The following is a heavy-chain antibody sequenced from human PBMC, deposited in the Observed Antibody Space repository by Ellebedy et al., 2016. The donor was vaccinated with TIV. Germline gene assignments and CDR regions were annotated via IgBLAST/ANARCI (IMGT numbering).Heavy chain of an antibody. CDR1: GFTFSSYA. V-gene: IGHV3-23*01. CDR2: ISGSGGST. J-gene: IGHJ6*03. D-gene: IGHD6-19*01. Sequence: GESLKISXAASGFTFSSYAMSWVRQAPGKGLEWVSAISGSGGSTYYADSVKGRFTISRDNSKNTLYLQMNSLRAEDTAVYYCAKASAGLSSGWYPTDYYYYYMDVWGKGTTVTVSS. CDR3: AKASAGLSSGWYPTDYYYYYMDV.